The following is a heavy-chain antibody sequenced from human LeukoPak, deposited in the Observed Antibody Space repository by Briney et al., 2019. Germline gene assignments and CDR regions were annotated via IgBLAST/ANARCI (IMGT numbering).Heavy chain of an antibody. CDR3: AKASTAAYPSLFDY. CDR2: ISGSGGST. Sequence: GGSLRLSGAGSGFTFSSYAMSWVRQAPGKGLEWVSAISGSGGSTYYADSVMGRFTISRDNSKNTLYLQMNSLRAEDTAVYYCAKASTAAYPSLFDYWGQGTLVTVSS. J-gene: IGHJ4*02. V-gene: IGHV3-23*01. D-gene: IGHD2-2*01. CDR1: GFTFSSYA.